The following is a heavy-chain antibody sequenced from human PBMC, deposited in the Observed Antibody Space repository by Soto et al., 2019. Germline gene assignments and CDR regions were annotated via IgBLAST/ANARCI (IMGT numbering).Heavy chain of an antibody. Sequence: SETLSLTCAVYGGSFSGYYWSWIRQPPGKGLEWIGEINHSGSTNYNPSLKSRVTISVDTSKNQFSLKLSSVTAADTAVYYCARGKLSDYVWGSYRYHFDYWGQGTVVTSPQ. D-gene: IGHD3-16*02. J-gene: IGHJ4*02. CDR1: GGSFSGYY. CDR3: ARGKLSDYVWGSYRYHFDY. V-gene: IGHV4-34*01. CDR2: INHSGST.